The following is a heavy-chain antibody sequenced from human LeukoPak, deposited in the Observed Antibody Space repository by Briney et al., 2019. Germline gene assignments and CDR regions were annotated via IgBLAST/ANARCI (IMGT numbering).Heavy chain of an antibody. Sequence: ASVKVSCKPSGYTFSLYGISWVRQAPGEGLEWMGWISGYNGHANYAQKFQGRVTLTTDASTNTAYMGLRSLRSDDTAVYYCARAWLRRKYYYYMDVWGKGTTVTVSS. J-gene: IGHJ6*03. V-gene: IGHV1-18*01. CDR2: ISGYNGHA. CDR1: GYTFSLYG. D-gene: IGHD5-12*01. CDR3: ARAWLRRKYYYYMDV.